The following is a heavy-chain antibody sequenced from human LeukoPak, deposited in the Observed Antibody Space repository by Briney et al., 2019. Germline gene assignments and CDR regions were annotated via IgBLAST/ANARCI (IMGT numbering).Heavy chain of an antibody. CDR3: TAQGGWYIDY. CDR1: GGSISSSIR. D-gene: IGHD6-19*01. J-gene: IGHJ4*02. CDR2: IHHEGST. V-gene: IGHV4-4*02. Sequence: SGTLSLTCGVSGGSISSSIRWSWVRQPPGKGLEWIGEIHHEGSTKYSPSLKSRVTISVDKSKNQFSLKLNSMTAADTAVYYCTAQGGWYIDYWGQGALVTVSS.